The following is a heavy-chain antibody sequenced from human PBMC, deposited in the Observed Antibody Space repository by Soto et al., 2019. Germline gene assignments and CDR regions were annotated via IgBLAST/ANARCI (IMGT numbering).Heavy chain of an antibody. Sequence: GGTLRLSCAASGFTFSSYWMSWVRQAPGKGLEWVANIKQDGSEKYYVDSVKGRFTISRDNAKNSLYLQMNSLRAEDTAVYYCARLVAAGEFDYWGQGTLVTVSS. D-gene: IGHD7-27*01. CDR2: IKQDGSEK. CDR1: GFTFSSYW. V-gene: IGHV3-7*03. CDR3: ARLVAAGEFDY. J-gene: IGHJ4*02.